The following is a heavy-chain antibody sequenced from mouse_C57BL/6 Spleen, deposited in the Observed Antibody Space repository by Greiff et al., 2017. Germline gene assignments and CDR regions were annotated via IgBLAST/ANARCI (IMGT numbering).Heavy chain of an antibody. V-gene: IGHV3-6*01. Sequence: EVKLEESGPGLVKPSQSLSLTCSVTGYSITSGYYWNWIRQFPGNKLEWMGYISYDGSNNYNPSLKNRISITRDTSKNQFFLKLNSVTTEDTATYYCARDITGNFDYWGQGTTLTVSS. CDR2: ISYDGSN. CDR1: GYSITSGYY. J-gene: IGHJ2*01. D-gene: IGHD4-1*01. CDR3: ARDITGNFDY.